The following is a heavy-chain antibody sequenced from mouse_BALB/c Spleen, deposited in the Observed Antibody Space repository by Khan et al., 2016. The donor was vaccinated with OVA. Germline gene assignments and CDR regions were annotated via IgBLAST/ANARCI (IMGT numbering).Heavy chain of an antibody. V-gene: IGHV4-2*02. CDR3: ARLGWYGYFDY. CDR1: GFDFSRYW. D-gene: IGHD2-1*01. CDR2: INPGSSTI. Sequence: EVKLLESGGGLVQPGGSLILSCAASGFDFSRYWMTWARQAPGKGQEWIGEINPGSSTINYTPSLKDKFIISRDNAKNTLHLQMSKVRSEDTALYYCARLGWYGYFDYWGQGTTLTVSS. J-gene: IGHJ2*01.